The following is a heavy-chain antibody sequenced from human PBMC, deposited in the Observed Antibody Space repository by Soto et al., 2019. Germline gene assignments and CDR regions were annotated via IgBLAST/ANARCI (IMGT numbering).Heavy chain of an antibody. CDR1: GGTFSSYA. CDR3: ARSSRDGYNLDAFDI. D-gene: IGHD5-12*01. J-gene: IGHJ3*02. CDR2: IIPIFGTA. V-gene: IGHV1-69*13. Sequence: GASVKVSCKASGGTFSSYAISWVRQAPGQGLEWMGGIIPIFGTANYAQKFQGRVTITADESTSTAYMELSSLRSEDTAVYYCARSSRDGYNLDAFDIWGQGTMVTVSS.